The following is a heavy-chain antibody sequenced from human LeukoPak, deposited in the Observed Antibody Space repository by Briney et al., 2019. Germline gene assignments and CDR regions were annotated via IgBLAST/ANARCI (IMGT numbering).Heavy chain of an antibody. Sequence: GGSLRLSCAASGFTFNTYGMHWVRQAPGKGLEWVAIIWYDGSITYYADSVKGRFTISRDNPKNTMYLQMNSLRGADTAVYYCARIGCTGGNCRPYYYYGMDVWGQGTTVTVSS. CDR2: IWYDGSIT. CDR1: GFTFNTYG. J-gene: IGHJ6*02. D-gene: IGHD2-15*01. CDR3: ARIGCTGGNCRPYYYYGMDV. V-gene: IGHV3-33*08.